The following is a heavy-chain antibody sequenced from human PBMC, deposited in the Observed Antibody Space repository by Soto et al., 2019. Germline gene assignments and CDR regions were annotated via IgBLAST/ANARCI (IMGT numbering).Heavy chain of an antibody. CDR3: ARGSSSGRGDY. D-gene: IGHD6-25*01. V-gene: IGHV4-31*03. J-gene: IGHJ4*02. CDR2: SYYSGST. CDR1: GGSIINSGYY. Sequence: SETLSLTCTVSGGSIINSGYYWSWIRQHPGKGLEWIGYSYYSGSTYYNPSLKGRLSISVDTSQNQFSLKLTSVTAADTAVYYCARGSSSGRGDYWGQGTLVTVSS.